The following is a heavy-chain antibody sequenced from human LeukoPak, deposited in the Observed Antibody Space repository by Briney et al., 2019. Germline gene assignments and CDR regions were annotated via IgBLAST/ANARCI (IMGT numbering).Heavy chain of an antibody. Sequence: SETLSLTCTVSGGSISSYFWTWIRQPPGKGLEGIGFFFYSGSANYNPSLKSRVTISGDTSKNQFSLKLTSVTAADTAVYYCARRAGDSSGYYPHWGQGTLVTVSS. J-gene: IGHJ4*02. CDR1: GGSISSYF. V-gene: IGHV4-59*08. CDR2: FFYSGSA. CDR3: ARRAGDSSGYYPH. D-gene: IGHD3-22*01.